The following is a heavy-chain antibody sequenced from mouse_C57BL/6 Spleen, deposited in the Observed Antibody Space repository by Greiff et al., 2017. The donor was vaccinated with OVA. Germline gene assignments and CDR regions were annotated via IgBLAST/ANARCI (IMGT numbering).Heavy chain of an antibody. J-gene: IGHJ4*01. CDR1: GYTFTDYY. Sequence: VQLQQSGPELVKPGASVKISCKASGYTFTDYYMNWVKQSHGKSLEWIGDINPNNGGTSYNQQFKGKATLTVDKSSSTAYMELRSLTTEESAVYYCARRGYYAMDDWGQGTSVTVSS. V-gene: IGHV1-26*01. CDR2: INPNNGGT. CDR3: ARRGYYAMDD.